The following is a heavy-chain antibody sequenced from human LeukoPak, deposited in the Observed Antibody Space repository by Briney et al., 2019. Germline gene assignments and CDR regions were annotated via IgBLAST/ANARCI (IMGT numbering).Heavy chain of an antibody. CDR1: GFTLSSNW. CDR3: VRGLVTGDY. CDR2: IRQDGSEK. V-gene: IGHV3-7*01. Sequence: GGSLRLSCAASGFTLSSNWMSWVRQAPGKGLKWVANIRQDGSEKNYVDSVKGRFTISRDNAKNSLYLQMNSLRVEDTAVYYCVRGLVTGDYWGQGILVTVSS. J-gene: IGHJ4*02. D-gene: IGHD2-8*02.